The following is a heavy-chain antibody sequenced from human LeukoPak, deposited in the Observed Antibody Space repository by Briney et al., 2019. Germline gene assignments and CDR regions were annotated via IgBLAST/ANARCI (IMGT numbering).Heavy chain of an antibody. Sequence: GGSLRLSCAASGFTFSSYAMHWVRQAPGKGLEWVAVISYDGSNKYYADSVKGRFTISRDNSKNTLYLQMNSLRAVDTAVYYCARDRVPAARGGDYWGQGTLVTVSS. D-gene: IGHD2-2*01. CDR2: ISYDGSNK. CDR1: GFTFSSYA. J-gene: IGHJ4*02. CDR3: ARDRVPAARGGDY. V-gene: IGHV3-30-3*01.